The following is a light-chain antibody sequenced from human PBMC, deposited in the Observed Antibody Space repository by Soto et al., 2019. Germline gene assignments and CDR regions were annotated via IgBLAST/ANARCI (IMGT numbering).Light chain of an antibody. CDR3: QKSFSTPRT. J-gene: IGKJ1*01. Sequence: DIQMTQSPSSQSASVGDRVTITCRASQSINSYLNWYQQKPGKAPKLLIYAASSLQSGVPSRFSGSGSETDFTLSITSLQPDDFETYYCQKSFSTPRTFGQGTRVEI. CDR2: AAS. V-gene: IGKV1-39*01. CDR1: QSINSY.